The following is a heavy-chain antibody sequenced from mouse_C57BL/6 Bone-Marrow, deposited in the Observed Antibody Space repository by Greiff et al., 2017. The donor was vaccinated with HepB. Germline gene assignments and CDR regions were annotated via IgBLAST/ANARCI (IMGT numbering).Heavy chain of an antibody. Sequence: VQLQQSVAELVRPGASVKLSCTASGFTIKNTYMHWVKQRPEQGLEWIGRIDPANGNTKYAPKFQGKATITPDTSSNTACLQLSSLTSEDTAIYYCARDYEGVDFDYWGQGTTLTVSS. CDR2: IDPANGNT. V-gene: IGHV14-3*01. J-gene: IGHJ2*01. CDR1: GFTIKNTY. CDR3: ARDYEGVDFDY. D-gene: IGHD1-1*01.